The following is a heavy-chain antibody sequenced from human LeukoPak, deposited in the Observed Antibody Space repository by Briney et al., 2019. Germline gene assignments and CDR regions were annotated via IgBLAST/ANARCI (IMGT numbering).Heavy chain of an antibody. Sequence: GGSLRLSCAASGFIFKTYCMSWVRQAPGKGLEWLSYITSNSNDKYYADSVKGRFTISRDNAKDSLHLQMDSLRDEDTAVYYCARYYDRSGFYRDAFDLWGQGTMVTVS. CDR1: GFIFKTYC. CDR2: ITSNSNDK. D-gene: IGHD3-22*01. V-gene: IGHV3-48*02. J-gene: IGHJ3*01. CDR3: ARYYDRSGFYRDAFDL.